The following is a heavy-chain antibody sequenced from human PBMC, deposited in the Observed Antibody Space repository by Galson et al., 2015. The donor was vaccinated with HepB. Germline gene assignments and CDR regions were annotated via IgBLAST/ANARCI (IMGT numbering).Heavy chain of an antibody. Sequence: SLRLSCAASGFTFSSYGINWVRQAPGQGLEWVAVISYDGSNKYYGDSVKGRFTISRDKSKNTLYLQMNSLRAEDTAVYYCAKSGTTAEGDIVGVPAAPDVWGQGTTVTVSS. CDR2: ISYDGSNK. CDR3: AKSGTTAEGDIVGVPAAPDV. D-gene: IGHD2-2*01. J-gene: IGHJ6*02. CDR1: GFTFSSYG. V-gene: IGHV3-30*18.